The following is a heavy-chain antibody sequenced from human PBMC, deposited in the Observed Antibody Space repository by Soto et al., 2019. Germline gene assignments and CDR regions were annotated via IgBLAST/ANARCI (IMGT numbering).Heavy chain of an antibody. Sequence: GASVKVSCKTSGYPFPSFEVHWIRQAPGQRPEWMGGISNAGSGNTKYSQKFQDRLTITGDKRATTVYMALSSLTSEDTATYYCARESNHYQDFFQNWGQGTQGTVSS. CDR3: ARESNHYQDFFQN. CDR1: GYPFPSFE. J-gene: IGHJ4*02. V-gene: IGHV1-3*01. D-gene: IGHD2-2*01. CDR2: ISNAGSGNT.